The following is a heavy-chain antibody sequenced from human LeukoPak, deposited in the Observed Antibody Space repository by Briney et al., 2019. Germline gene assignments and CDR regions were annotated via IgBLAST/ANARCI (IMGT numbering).Heavy chain of an antibody. CDR1: GGSFSCYY. D-gene: IGHD4-17*01. Sequence: SETLSLTCAGYGGSFSCYYWRWIRQLPGKGREWMGEINHGGSTNYNTSLKRRVTISVDTSKNHFSLKLNSVPAADTAVSYCAGGTRGDFYYFDYWGQGTLLTVSS. J-gene: IGHJ4*02. V-gene: IGHV4-34*01. CDR2: INHGGST. CDR3: AGGTRGDFYYFDY.